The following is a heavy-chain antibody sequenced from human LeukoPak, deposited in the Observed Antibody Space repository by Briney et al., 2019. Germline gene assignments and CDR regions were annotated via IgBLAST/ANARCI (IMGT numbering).Heavy chain of an antibody. J-gene: IGHJ4*02. Sequence: GGSLRLSCAASGFTFSSLGTHWVRQAPGKGLEWVAVIWFDGSDKYYADSVKGRFTISRDNSKNTLYLQMDSLRAGDTAVYYCARESEYRFDYWGQGTLVTVSS. CDR3: ARESEYRFDY. CDR1: GFTFSSLG. D-gene: IGHD2/OR15-2a*01. CDR2: IWFDGSDK. V-gene: IGHV3-33*01.